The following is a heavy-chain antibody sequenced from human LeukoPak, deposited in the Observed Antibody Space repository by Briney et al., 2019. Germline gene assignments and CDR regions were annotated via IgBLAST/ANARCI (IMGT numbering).Heavy chain of an antibody. CDR1: GFTFSSYW. D-gene: IGHD3-10*01. V-gene: IGHV3-74*01. Sequence: GGSLRLSCAASGFTFSSYWMHWVRQVPGKGLVWVSHINIDGSSTTYADSVKGRFTISRDNAKNSLSLQMNSLGAEDTAVYYCARCYASGSYGIDYWGQGTLVTVSS. CDR3: ARCYASGSYGIDY. J-gene: IGHJ4*02. CDR2: INIDGSST.